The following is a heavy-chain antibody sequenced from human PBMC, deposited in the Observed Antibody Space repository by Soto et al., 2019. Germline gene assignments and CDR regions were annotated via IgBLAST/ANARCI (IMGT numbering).Heavy chain of an antibody. V-gene: IGHV4-34*01. CDR3: ARNGRAAAGHYYYYYMDV. CDR2: INHSGST. D-gene: IGHD6-13*01. Sequence: SETLSLTCAVYGGSFSGYYWSWIRQPPGKGLEWIGEINHSGSTNYNPSLKSRVTISVDTSKNQFSLKLSSVTAADTAVYYCARNGRAAAGHYYYYYMDVWGKGTTVTV. CDR1: GGSFSGYY. J-gene: IGHJ6*03.